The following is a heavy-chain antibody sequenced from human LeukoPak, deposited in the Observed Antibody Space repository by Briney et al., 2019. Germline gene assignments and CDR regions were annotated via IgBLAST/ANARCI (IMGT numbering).Heavy chain of an antibody. V-gene: IGHV3-15*01. CDR2: IKSKTDGGTT. J-gene: IGHJ4*02. Sequence: GGSLRLSCAASGFTFSNAWMRWLGQAPGKGREWVGRIKSKTDGGTTDYAAPVKGKFTIPRDDSKNTLSMQMNSLKTDDTAVYYCTTNGCGWYVLDYFDYWGQGTLVTVSS. CDR3: TTNGCGWYVLDYFDY. CDR1: GFTFSNAW. D-gene: IGHD6-19*01.